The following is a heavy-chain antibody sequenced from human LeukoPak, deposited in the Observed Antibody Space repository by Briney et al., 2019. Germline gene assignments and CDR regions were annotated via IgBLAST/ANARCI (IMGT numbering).Heavy chain of an antibody. Sequence: PGGSLRLSCAASGFTFSSYSMNWVRQAPGKGLEWVSSISSSSSYIYYADSVKGRFTISRDNAKNSLYLQMNSLRAEDTAVYYCARGGSEIIVGTNWFDPWGQGTLVTVSS. CDR3: ARGGSEIIVGTNWFDP. CDR2: ISSSSSYI. J-gene: IGHJ5*02. D-gene: IGHD3-10*01. CDR1: GFTFSSYS. V-gene: IGHV3-21*04.